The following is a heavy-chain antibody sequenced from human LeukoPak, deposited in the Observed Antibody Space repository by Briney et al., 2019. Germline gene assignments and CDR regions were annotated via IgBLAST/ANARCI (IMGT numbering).Heavy chain of an antibody. J-gene: IGHJ4*02. Sequence: SETLSLTCAVYGGSFSGYYWSWIRQPPGKGLEWIGGINHRGSTNYNPSLKSRVTISVDTSKNQFSLKLSSVTAADTAVYYCARGGGYCSGGSCYSLDYWGQGTLVTVSS. CDR3: ARGGGYCSGGSCYSLDY. D-gene: IGHD2-15*01. V-gene: IGHV4-34*01. CDR2: INHRGST. CDR1: GGSFSGYY.